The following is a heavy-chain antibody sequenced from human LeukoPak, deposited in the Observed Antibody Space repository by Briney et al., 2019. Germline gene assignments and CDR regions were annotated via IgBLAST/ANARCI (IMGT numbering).Heavy chain of an antibody. V-gene: IGHV4-61*02. J-gene: IGHJ6*03. Sequence: SETLSFXCAVSGGSISSANYYWSWNRQPAGKGLEWIGRIYTSGTTNYNPSLKSRVTISIDTSKNHFSLKLSSVTAADTAVYYCARGDPYYYYYMDVWGKGTTVTVSS. D-gene: IGHD5-24*01. CDR1: GGSISSANYY. CDR3: ARGDPYYYYYMDV. CDR2: IYTSGTT.